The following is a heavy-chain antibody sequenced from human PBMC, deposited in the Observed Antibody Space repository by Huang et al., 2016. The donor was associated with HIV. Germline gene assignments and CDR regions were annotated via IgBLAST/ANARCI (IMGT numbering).Heavy chain of an antibody. D-gene: IGHD6-19*01. J-gene: IGHJ5*02. CDR3: ARDKEAGTPFFDP. V-gene: IGHV1-3*01. CDR1: GFNFLTYA. Sequence: QVQLVQSGAEVEKPGASVNLSCKASGFNFLTYALHWVRQAPGQRLEWMGLINYDGLTKYSQKFQGRVTITRDRSASTVYVDFKSLTYEDTAVYYCARDKEAGTPFFDPWGQGTLVTVSS. CDR2: INYDGLT.